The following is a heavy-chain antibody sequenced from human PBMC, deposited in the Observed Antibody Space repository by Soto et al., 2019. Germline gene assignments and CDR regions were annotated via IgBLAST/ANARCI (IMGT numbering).Heavy chain of an antibody. CDR1: GVTFITYA. J-gene: IGHJ4*02. CDR2: IGVSVGII. D-gene: IGHD3-3*01. V-gene: IGHV3-23*01. CDR3: ATGVDITIFGSAVH. Sequence: EVQLLESGGGMVQPGGSLRLSCAASGVTFITYAMSWVRQAPGRGLEWVSGIGVSVGIIYYADSLKGRFTISRANCKQTLYRELNSLRAADTAVCYCATGVDITIFGSAVHWGQGTLVTVSS.